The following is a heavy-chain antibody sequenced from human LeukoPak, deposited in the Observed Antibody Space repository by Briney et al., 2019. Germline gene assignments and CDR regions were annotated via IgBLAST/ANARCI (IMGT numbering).Heavy chain of an antibody. CDR2: IYTSGST. V-gene: IGHV4-4*07. CDR1: GGSISSYY. CDR3: AFSTRLKEYSGYDTLDY. Sequence: KPSETLSLTCTVSGGSISSYYWSWIRQPAGKGLEWIGRIYTSGSTNYNPSLKSRVTMSVDTSKNQFSLKLSSVTAADTAVYYCAFSTRLKEYSGYDTLDYWGQGTLVTVSS. D-gene: IGHD5-12*01. J-gene: IGHJ4*02.